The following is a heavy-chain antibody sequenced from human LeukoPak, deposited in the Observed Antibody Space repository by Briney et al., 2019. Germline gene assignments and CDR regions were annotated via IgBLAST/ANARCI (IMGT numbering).Heavy chain of an antibody. Sequence: GGYLRLSCAASGFTFSSYTMHWVRQAPGQGLEWVAVISYDGSNKYYADSVKGRFTISGDTSKNTLYLQMNSLRAEDTAVYYCARDRCSSTSCYTHYFDYWGQGTLVTVSS. V-gene: IGHV3-30-3*01. CDR3: ARDRCSSTSCYTHYFDY. J-gene: IGHJ4*02. CDR1: GFTFSSYT. CDR2: ISYDGSNK. D-gene: IGHD2-2*02.